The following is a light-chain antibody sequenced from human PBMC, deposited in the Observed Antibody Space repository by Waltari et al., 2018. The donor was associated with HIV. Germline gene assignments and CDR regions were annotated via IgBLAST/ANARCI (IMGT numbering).Light chain of an antibody. CDR1: QSGSSSY. J-gene: IGKJ5*01. Sequence: EIVLTQSPGTLSLSPGERATLSCRASQSGSSSYLAWYQQKPGQAPRLLIYGASRRAPGIPARFSGSGSGTDFTLTSSRLETEDFAVYYCQQYGSSPPLTFGQGTRLEIK. CDR3: QQYGSSPPLT. V-gene: IGKV3-20*01. CDR2: GAS.